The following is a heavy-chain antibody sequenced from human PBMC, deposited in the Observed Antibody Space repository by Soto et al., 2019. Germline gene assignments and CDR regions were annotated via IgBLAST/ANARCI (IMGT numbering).Heavy chain of an antibody. V-gene: IGHV4-39*01. J-gene: IGHJ4*02. CDR1: GGSISSSSYY. Sequence: QLQLQESGPGLVKPSETLSLTCTVSGGSISSSSYYWGWIRQPPGKGLEWIGSIYYSGSTYYNPSLKSRVTISVDTSKNQFSLKLSSVTAADTAVYYCARQAREDYDYIWGSYRTPHFDYWGQGTLVTVSS. D-gene: IGHD3-16*02. CDR2: IYYSGST. CDR3: ARQAREDYDYIWGSYRTPHFDY.